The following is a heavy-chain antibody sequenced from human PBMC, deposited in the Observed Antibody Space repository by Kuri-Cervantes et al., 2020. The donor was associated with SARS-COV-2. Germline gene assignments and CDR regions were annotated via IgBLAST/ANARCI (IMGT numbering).Heavy chain of an antibody. D-gene: IGHD6-19*01. CDR2: ISGSGGIT. V-gene: IGHV3-23*01. CDR1: GFTFSSYA. CDR3: ATELTYSSGWYGVWDY. J-gene: IGHJ4*02. Sequence: LSLTCAASGFTFSSYAMSWVRQAPGKGLEWVSAISGSGGITYYADSVKGRFTISRDNSKNTLYLQMNSLRAEDTAVYYCATELTYSSGWYGVWDYWGQGTLVTVSS.